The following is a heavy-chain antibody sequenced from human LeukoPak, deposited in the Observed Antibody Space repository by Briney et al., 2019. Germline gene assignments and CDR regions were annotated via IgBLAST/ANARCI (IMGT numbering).Heavy chain of an antibody. CDR1: GYSFTSYW. CDR2: IYPGDSDT. Sequence: GESLKISCKGSGYSFTSYWIGWVRQMPGKGLEWMGIIYPGDSDTRYSPSFQGQVTISADKSISTAYLQWSSLKASDTAMYYCARRPIGYGDFMYSFDYWGQGTLVAVSS. J-gene: IGHJ4*02. V-gene: IGHV5-51*01. CDR3: ARRPIGYGDFMYSFDY. D-gene: IGHD4-17*01.